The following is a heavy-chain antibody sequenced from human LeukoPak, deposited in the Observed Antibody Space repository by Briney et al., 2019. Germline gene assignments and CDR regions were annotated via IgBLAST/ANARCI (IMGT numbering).Heavy chain of an antibody. CDR2: TSVNDGA. D-gene: IGHD4-11*01. CDR1: GASVNAYL. CDR3: ARLWRDGSNWHPDDN. J-gene: IGHJ4*02. V-gene: IGHV4-4*07. Sequence: SETLSLTCTVSGASVNAYLWSWIRQPAGQGLEWIGRTSVNDGATYNPSLMSRVTMSVDTSKNQFSLRLTSMTAADKAIYYCARLWRDGSNWHPDDNWGQGILVTVSS.